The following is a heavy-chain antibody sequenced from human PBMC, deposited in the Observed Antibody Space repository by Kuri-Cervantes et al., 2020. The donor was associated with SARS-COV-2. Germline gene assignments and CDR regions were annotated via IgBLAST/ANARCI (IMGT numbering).Heavy chain of an antibody. V-gene: IGHV3-21*01. Sequence: GGSLRLSCAASGFTFSSYSMNWVRQAPGKGLEWVSSISSSSSYIYYADSVKGRFTISRDNAKNSLYLQMNSLRDEDTAVYYCARTFGLNSGPFDYWGQGTLVTVSS. CDR3: ARTFGLNSGPFDY. CDR1: GFTFSSYS. D-gene: IGHD3-10*01. J-gene: IGHJ4*02. CDR2: ISSSSSYI.